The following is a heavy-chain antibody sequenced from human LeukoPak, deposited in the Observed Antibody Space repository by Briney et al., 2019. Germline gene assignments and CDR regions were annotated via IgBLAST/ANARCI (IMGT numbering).Heavy chain of an antibody. CDR1: GGSISSYY. Sequence: PSETLSLTCTVSGGSISSYYWSWIRQPPGKGLEWIGCIYYSGSTNYNPSLKSRVTISADTSKNQFSLKLSSVTAADTAVYYCARRRLYYDTYYGMDVWGQGTTVTVSS. D-gene: IGHD3-22*01. CDR2: IYYSGST. CDR3: ARRRLYYDTYYGMDV. J-gene: IGHJ6*02. V-gene: IGHV4-59*01.